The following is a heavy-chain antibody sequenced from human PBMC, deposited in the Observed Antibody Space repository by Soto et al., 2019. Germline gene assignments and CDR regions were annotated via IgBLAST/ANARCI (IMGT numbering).Heavy chain of an antibody. V-gene: IGHV1-18*01. CDR3: ARDPDYGDYGPQSVSVFDY. D-gene: IGHD4-17*01. Sequence: ASVKVSCKASGYTFTSYGSSWVRQAPGQGLEWMGWISAYNGNTNYAQKLQGRVTMTTDTSTSTAYMELRSLRSDDTAVYYCARDPDYGDYGPQSVSVFDYWGQGTLVTVSS. CDR1: GYTFTSYG. J-gene: IGHJ4*02. CDR2: ISAYNGNT.